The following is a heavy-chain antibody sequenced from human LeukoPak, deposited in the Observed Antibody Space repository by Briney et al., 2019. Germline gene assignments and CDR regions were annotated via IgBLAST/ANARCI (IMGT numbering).Heavy chain of an antibody. V-gene: IGHV3-30-3*01. J-gene: IGHJ4*02. CDR1: GFTFRNYV. CDR2: TSSDLNVN. CDR3: ATEGYYGSGSPPSLYFDY. D-gene: IGHD3-10*01. Sequence: GGSLRLSCAGSGFTFRNYVIDWVRQAPGKGLEWVGVTSSDLNVNLYAHSVNGRFTISRDNSRSTLYLQMNSLRPEDTAIYYCATEGYYGSGSPPSLYFDYWGQGTLVTVSS.